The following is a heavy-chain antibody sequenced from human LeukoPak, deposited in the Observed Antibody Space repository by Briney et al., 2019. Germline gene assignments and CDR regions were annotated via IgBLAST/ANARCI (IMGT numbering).Heavy chain of an antibody. Sequence: SQTLSLTCTVSAGSISSGGYYWRWLRQHPGKGLEWIGYIYYSESTHYNPTLKSRFTISVDTSKNQFARKVRAVTAADTAVYCCARGGVATIAFDYWGQGTMVTVSS. V-gene: IGHV4-31*03. CDR2: IYYSEST. D-gene: IGHD5-12*01. J-gene: IGHJ4*02. CDR3: ARGGVATIAFDY. CDR1: AGSISSGGYY.